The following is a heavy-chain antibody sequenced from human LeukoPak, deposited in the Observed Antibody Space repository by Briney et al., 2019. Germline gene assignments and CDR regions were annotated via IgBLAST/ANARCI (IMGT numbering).Heavy chain of an antibody. CDR3: ARATRIAAAGTYPIDY. CDR2: INPSGGST. D-gene: IGHD6-13*01. J-gene: IGHJ4*02. V-gene: IGHV1-46*01. CDR1: GYTFTSYY. Sequence: ASVKVSCKASGYTFTSYYMHWVRQAPGRGLEWMGIINPSGGSTSYAQKFQGRVTMTRDTSTSTVYMELSSLRSEDTAVYYCARATRIAAAGTYPIDYWGQGTLVTVSS.